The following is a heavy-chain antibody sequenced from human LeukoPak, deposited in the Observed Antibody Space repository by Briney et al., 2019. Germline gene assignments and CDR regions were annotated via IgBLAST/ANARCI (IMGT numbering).Heavy chain of an antibody. CDR2: IIPIFGTA. CDR1: GYTFRTYG. V-gene: IGHV1-69*13. D-gene: IGHD6-6*01. Sequence: SVKVSCKASGYTFRTYGITWVRQAPGQGLEWMGGIIPIFGTANYAQKFQGRVTITADESTSTAYMELSSLRSEDTAVYYCASLEYSSSPRGIDYWGQGTLVTVSS. CDR3: ASLEYSSSPRGIDY. J-gene: IGHJ4*02.